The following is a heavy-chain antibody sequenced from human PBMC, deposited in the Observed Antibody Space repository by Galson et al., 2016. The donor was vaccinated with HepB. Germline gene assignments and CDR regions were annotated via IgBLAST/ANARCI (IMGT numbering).Heavy chain of an antibody. CDR1: GFSFSGSW. V-gene: IGHV3-7*02. CDR2: IKHDGSEE. Sequence: SQRLSCAASGFSFSGSWMSWVRQAPGKGLEWVANIKHDGSEEYYVDSVKGRFTISRDNAKNSVDLQMNSLRAEDTALYYCVAALAGPQGAWGQGALVTVSS. J-gene: IGHJ5*02. D-gene: IGHD6-13*01. CDR3: VAALAGPQGA.